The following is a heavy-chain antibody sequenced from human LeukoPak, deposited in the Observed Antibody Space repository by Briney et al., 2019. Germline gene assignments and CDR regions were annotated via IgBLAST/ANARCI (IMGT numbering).Heavy chain of an antibody. CDR2: ISAYNGNT. CDR3: ARPYSGSYLFDY. Sequence: ASVKVSCKASGYTFTSYGISWVRQAPGQGLEWMGWISAYNGNTNYAQKFQGRVTMTRDTSISTAYMELSRLRSDDTAVYYCARPYSGSYLFDYWGQGTLVTVSS. CDR1: GYTFTSYG. D-gene: IGHD1-26*01. J-gene: IGHJ4*02. V-gene: IGHV1-18*01.